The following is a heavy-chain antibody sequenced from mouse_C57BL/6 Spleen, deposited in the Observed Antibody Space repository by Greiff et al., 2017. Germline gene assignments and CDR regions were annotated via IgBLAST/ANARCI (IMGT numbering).Heavy chain of an antibody. CDR2: IDPEDGDT. Sequence: EVQLQQSGAVLVRPGASVKLSCTASGFNINDYYMHWVKQRPEQGLEWIGRIDPEDGDTEYDPKFPGKATMTVDTSSHTAFLQLSSLTSEDAAVYYCTRYDYDGGLAAMDYWGQGTSVTVSS. CDR3: TRYDYDGGLAAMDY. J-gene: IGHJ4*01. CDR1: GFNINDYY. D-gene: IGHD2-4*01. V-gene: IGHV14-1*01.